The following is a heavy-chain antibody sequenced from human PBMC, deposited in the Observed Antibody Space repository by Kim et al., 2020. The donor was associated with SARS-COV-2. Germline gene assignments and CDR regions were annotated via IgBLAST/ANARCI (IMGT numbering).Heavy chain of an antibody. CDR1: GYTFTSYD. J-gene: IGHJ6*02. V-gene: IGHV1-8*01. Sequence: ASVKVSCKASGYTFTSYDINWVRQATGQGLEWMGWMNPNSGNTGYAQKFQGRVTMTRNTSISTAYMELSSLRSEDTAVYYCARVPKLKRVITWVYYGMDVWGQGTTVTVSS. CDR3: ARVPKLKRVITWVYYGMDV. D-gene: IGHD3-22*01. CDR2: MNPNSGNT.